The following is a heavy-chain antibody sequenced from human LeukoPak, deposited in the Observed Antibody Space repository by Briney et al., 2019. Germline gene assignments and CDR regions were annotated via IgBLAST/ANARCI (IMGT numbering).Heavy chain of an antibody. CDR2: ISGSGGST. Sequence: GGSLRLSCAASGFTFSSYAMSWVRQAPGKGLGWVSAISGSGGSTYYADSVKGRFTISRDNSKNTLYLQMNSLRAEDTAVYYCTTDCSSTSCPPYYGMDVWGQGTTVTVSS. CDR3: TTDCSSTSCPPYYGMDV. D-gene: IGHD2-2*01. J-gene: IGHJ6*02. CDR1: GFTFSSYA. V-gene: IGHV3-23*01.